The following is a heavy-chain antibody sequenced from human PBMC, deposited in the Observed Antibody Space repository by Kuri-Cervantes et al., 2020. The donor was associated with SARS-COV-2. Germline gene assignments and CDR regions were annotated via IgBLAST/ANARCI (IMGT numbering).Heavy chain of an antibody. J-gene: IGHJ6*03. CDR3: ARSYSNYVGYYYYYMDV. Sequence: ASVKVSCKASGYTFTNYFMHWVRQAPGQGLEWMGIIDPSGGSTNYAQNFQGRVTITADKSTSTAYMELSSLRSEDTAVYYCARSYSNYVGYYYYYMDVWGKGTTVTVSS. CDR1: GYTFTNYF. V-gene: IGHV1-46*01. D-gene: IGHD4-11*01. CDR2: IDPSGGST.